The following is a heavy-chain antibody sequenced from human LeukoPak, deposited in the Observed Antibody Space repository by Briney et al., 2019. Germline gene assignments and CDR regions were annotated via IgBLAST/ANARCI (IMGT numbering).Heavy chain of an antibody. D-gene: IGHD6-19*01. CDR3: ARMRGSSGWGYCYYYMDV. V-gene: IGHV3-74*01. J-gene: IGHJ6*03. CDR2: INSDGSST. CDR1: GFTFSSYS. Sequence: PGGSLRLSCAASGFTFSSYSMNWVRQAPGKGLVWVSRINSDGSSTSYADSVKGRFTISRDNAKNTLYLQMNSLRAEDTAVYYCARMRGSSGWGYCYYYMDVWGKGTTVTISS.